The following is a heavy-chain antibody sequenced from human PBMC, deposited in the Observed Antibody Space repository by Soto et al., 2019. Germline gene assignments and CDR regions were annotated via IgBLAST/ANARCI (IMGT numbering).Heavy chain of an antibody. J-gene: IGHJ3*02. V-gene: IGHV3-30-3*01. CDR2: ISYDGSNK. D-gene: IGHD3-22*01. CDR1: RFTFRTYA. Sequence: GGSLRLSCAASRFTFRTYAMHWVRQAPGKGLEWVAVISYDGSNKNYADSVKGRFTISRDNSKNTLYLQMNSLRAEDTAMYFCARDQYYYDGSGYPQNDAFDIWGQGTMVTVSS. CDR3: ARDQYYYDGSGYPQNDAFDI.